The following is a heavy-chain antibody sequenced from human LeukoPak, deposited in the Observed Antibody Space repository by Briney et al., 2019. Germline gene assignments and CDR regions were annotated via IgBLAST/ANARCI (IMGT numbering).Heavy chain of an antibody. CDR2: ISGSSRHK. J-gene: IGHJ4*02. Sequence: GGSLRLSCAASGFTISSYTMNWVRQAPGKGLEWVSSISGSSRHKYYADSVKGRFAISRDNAKNSLYLQMNSLRAEDTAVYYCARTANFAAGYYIDYWGQGTLVTVSS. CDR1: GFTISSYT. D-gene: IGHD6-13*01. CDR3: ARTANFAAGYYIDY. V-gene: IGHV3-21*01.